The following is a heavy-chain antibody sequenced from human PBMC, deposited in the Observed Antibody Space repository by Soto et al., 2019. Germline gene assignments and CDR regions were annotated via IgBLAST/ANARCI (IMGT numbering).Heavy chain of an antibody. CDR2: INHSGST. J-gene: IGHJ6*02. Sequence: SETLSLTCAVYGGSFSGYYWSWIRQPPGKGLVWIGEINHSGSTNYNPSLKSRVTISVDTSKNQFSLKLSSVTAADTAVYYCARVGGSSWYTYYYYYYGMDVWGQGTTVTVSS. V-gene: IGHV4-34*01. CDR3: ARVGGSSWYTYYYYYYGMDV. CDR1: GGSFSGYY. D-gene: IGHD6-13*01.